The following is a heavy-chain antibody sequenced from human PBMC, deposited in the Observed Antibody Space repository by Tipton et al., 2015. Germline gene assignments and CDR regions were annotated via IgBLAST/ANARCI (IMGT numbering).Heavy chain of an antibody. CDR2: IYSGGST. D-gene: IGHD6-13*01. CDR3: VKDFVIRAVTWYALDE. CDR1: GFTVSSNY. J-gene: IGHJ4*02. Sequence: GSLRLSCAASGFTVSSNYMTWVRQAPGKGLEWVSVIYSGGSTYYAESVKGRFTISRDNSENTLYLQMNSLRAEDTAVYYCVKDFVIRAVTWYALDEWGQGTLVTVSS. V-gene: IGHV3-53*01.